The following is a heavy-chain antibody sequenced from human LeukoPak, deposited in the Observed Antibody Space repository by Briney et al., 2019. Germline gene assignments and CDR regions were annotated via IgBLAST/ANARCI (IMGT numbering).Heavy chain of an antibody. V-gene: IGHV3-21*01. J-gene: IGHJ4*02. D-gene: IGHD6-19*01. CDR1: AFTFSSYS. CDR2: ISSSGSYI. CDR3: ARGDSGHFDY. Sequence: PGGSLRLSCAASAFTFSSYSMNWVRQTPGKGLEWVSYISSSGSYIHYADSVKGRFSISRDITKNSLYLQIYSLRTEDTAVYYCARGDSGHFDYWGQGTLVTVSS.